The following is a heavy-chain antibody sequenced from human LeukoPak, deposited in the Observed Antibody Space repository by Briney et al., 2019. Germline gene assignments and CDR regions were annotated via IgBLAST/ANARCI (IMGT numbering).Heavy chain of an antibody. V-gene: IGHV3-30-3*01. D-gene: IGHD6-19*01. CDR1: GFTFSSYA. J-gene: IGHJ6*02. CDR2: ITYDGSNK. Sequence: PGGSLRLSCAASGFTFSSYAMHWVRQAPGKGLEWVAAITYDGSNKYYADSVKGRFTISRDNSKNTLYLQMNSLRAEDTAVYYCARDPPYSSGWYNDYYYGMDVWGQGTTVTVSS. CDR3: ARDPPYSSGWYNDYYYGMDV.